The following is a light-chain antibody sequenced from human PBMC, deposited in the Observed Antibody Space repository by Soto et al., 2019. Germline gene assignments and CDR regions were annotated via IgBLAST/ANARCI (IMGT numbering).Light chain of an antibody. CDR2: EVT. J-gene: IGLJ3*02. Sequence: QSALTQPPSVSGSPGQSVTISCTGTSSDVGDYNRVSWYQQPPGTAPKLMIYEVTNRPSGVPDRFSGSESGNTASLTISGLQADDEADYYCSSYRSGNTVVFGGGTKLTVL. CDR1: SSDVGDYNR. V-gene: IGLV2-18*02. CDR3: SSYRSGNTVV.